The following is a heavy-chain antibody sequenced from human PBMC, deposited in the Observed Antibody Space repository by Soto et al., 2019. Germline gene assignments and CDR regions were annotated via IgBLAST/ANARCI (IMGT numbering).Heavy chain of an antibody. V-gene: IGHV4-59*01. CDR3: ARDLWGYCGADCYPLDV. D-gene: IGHD2-21*02. CDR2: MYNTGST. Sequence: PSETLSLTCTVSGGSISSYYLSWIRQPPGKGLEWIGYMYNTGSTIYNPSLKSRVTISVDTSKNQFSLKLNSVTAADTAVYYCARDLWGYCGADCYPLDVWGQGTTVTVS. J-gene: IGHJ6*02. CDR1: GGSISSYY.